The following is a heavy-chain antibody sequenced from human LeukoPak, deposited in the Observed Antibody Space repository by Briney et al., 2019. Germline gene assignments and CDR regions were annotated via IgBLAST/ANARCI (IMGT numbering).Heavy chain of an antibody. CDR3: ARDHYYDILTGYYPFDY. CDR2: ISAYNGNT. Sequence: ASVKVSCKASGYTFTSYGISWVRQAPGQGLEWMGWISAYNGNTNYAQKLQGRVTMTTATTTSTAYMELRSLRSDDTAVYYCARDHYYDILTGYYPFDYWGQGTLVTVSS. CDR1: GYTFTSYG. J-gene: IGHJ4*02. D-gene: IGHD3-9*01. V-gene: IGHV1-18*01.